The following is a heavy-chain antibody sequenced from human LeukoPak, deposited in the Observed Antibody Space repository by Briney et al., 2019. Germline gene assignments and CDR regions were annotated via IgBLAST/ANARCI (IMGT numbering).Heavy chain of an antibody. V-gene: IGHV4-34*01. J-gene: IGHJ4*02. Sequence: SETLSLTCAVYGGSFSGYYWSWIRQPPGKGLEWIGEINHSGSTNYNPSLKSRVTISVDTSKNQFPLKLSSVTAADTAVYYCARGTRYYYGSGSYYKHWGQGTLVTVSS. CDR2: INHSGST. CDR1: GGSFSGYY. CDR3: ARGTRYYYGSGSYYKH. D-gene: IGHD3-10*01.